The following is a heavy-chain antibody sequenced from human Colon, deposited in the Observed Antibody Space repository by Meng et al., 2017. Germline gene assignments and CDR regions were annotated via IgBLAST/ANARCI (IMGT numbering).Heavy chain of an antibody. Sequence: SETLSLTCTVSGGSISGSSYYWVWIRQPPGKGLEWIGNIYYSGSTYYNPSLKSRATISVDGSKNQFSLKLSSVTAADTAIYYCARGTSRITMPIGWGQGTLVTVSS. J-gene: IGHJ4*02. CDR1: GGSISGSSYY. CDR2: IYYSGST. D-gene: IGHD3-10*01. V-gene: IGHV4-39*07. CDR3: ARGTSRITMPIG.